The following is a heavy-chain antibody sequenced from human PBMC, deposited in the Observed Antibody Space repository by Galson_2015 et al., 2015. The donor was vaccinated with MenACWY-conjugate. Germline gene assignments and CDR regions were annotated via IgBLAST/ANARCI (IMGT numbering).Heavy chain of an antibody. D-gene: IGHD2/OR15-2a*01. CDR1: GFSFSTSG. J-gene: IGHJ6*03. CDR2: ITGTSTYI. V-gene: IGHV3-21*01. Sequence: SLRLSCAASGFSFSTSGMSWVRQAPGKGLEWVSSITGTSTYIHYADSVKGRFTISRDNAQNSVYLQMNSLRAEDTAVYYCARGANICVCLMDVWGKGTTVTVSS. CDR3: ARGANICVCLMDV.